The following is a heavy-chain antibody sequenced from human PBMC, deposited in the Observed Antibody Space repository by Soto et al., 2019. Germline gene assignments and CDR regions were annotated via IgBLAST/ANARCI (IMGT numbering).Heavy chain of an antibody. D-gene: IGHD5-18*01. Sequence: QVQLVESGGGVVQPGRSLRLSCAASGFTFSSYGMHWVRQAPGKGLEWVAVISYDGSNKYYADSVKGRFTISRDNSKNTLYLQMNSLRAEDTAVHYCAKDVYSYGLDYWGQGTLVTVSS. V-gene: IGHV3-30*18. CDR2: ISYDGSNK. CDR1: GFTFSSYG. CDR3: AKDVYSYGLDY. J-gene: IGHJ4*02.